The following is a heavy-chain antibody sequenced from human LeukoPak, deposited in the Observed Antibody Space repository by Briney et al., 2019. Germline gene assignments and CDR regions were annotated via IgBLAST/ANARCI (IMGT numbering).Heavy chain of an antibody. V-gene: IGHV3-7*01. CDR3: ASHLYDSSGYLEY. CDR1: GFTFSAYW. Sequence: GGSLRLSCSASGFTFSAYWMTWVRQAPGQGLEWVANIKEDGTEKNYVDSVKGRFTISRDNAKNSMHLQMNSLGAEDTAVYYCASHLYDSSGYLEYWGQGTLVTVSS. D-gene: IGHD3-22*01. J-gene: IGHJ4*02. CDR2: IKEDGTEK.